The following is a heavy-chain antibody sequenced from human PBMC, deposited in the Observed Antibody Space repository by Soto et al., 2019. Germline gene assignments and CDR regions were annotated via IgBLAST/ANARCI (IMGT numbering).Heavy chain of an antibody. J-gene: IGHJ3*01. CDR3: ARLRRDWGDAFDL. Sequence: QVQLVQSGADVKKPGSSVKVSCKTSGGSFGSSAISCVRQAPAQGLEWMGEIIPVFDKANYAQNFQGRLTITADELTGTVFMELSSLRSEDTAVYFCARLRRDWGDAFDLWGIGTFVTVSS. D-gene: IGHD3-16*01. V-gene: IGHV1-69*01. CDR2: IIPVFDKA. CDR1: GGSFGSSA.